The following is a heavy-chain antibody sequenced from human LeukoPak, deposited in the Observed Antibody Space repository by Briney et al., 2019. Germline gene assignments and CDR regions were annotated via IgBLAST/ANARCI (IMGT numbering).Heavy chain of an antibody. CDR1: GFTFSSYA. CDR2: VSGGGGTT. J-gene: IGHJ6*04. D-gene: IGHD3-10*02. CDR3: AELGITMIGGV. Sequence: GGSLRLSCAASGFTFSSYAMSWVRQAPGKGLEWVSTVSGGGGTTYYADSVKGRFTISRDNAKNSLYLQMNSLRAEDTAVYYCAELGITMIGGVWGKGTTVTISS. V-gene: IGHV3-23*01.